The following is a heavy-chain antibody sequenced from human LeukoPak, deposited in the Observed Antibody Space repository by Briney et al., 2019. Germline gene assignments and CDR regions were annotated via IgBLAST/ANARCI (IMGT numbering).Heavy chain of an antibody. CDR2: ISYSGST. CDR1: GGSISSNNYY. J-gene: IGHJ3*02. V-gene: IGHV4-39*07. Sequence: SETLSLTCTVSGGSISSNNYYWGWIRQPPGKGLDWIGSISYSGSTYYNPSLKSRVTISVDTSKNQFSLKLSSVTAADTAVYYCARVANIAAAGDAFDIWGQGTMVTVSS. CDR3: ARVANIAAAGDAFDI. D-gene: IGHD6-13*01.